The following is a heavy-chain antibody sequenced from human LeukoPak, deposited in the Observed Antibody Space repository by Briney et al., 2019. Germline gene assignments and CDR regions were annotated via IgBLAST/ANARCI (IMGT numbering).Heavy chain of an antibody. CDR1: GGSISSGSYY. D-gene: IGHD3-22*01. CDR2: IYTSGST. Sequence: TSETLSLTCTVSGGSISSGSYYWSWIRQPAGKGLEWIGRIYTSGSTNYNPSLKSRVTISVDTSKNQFSLKLRSVTAADTAVYYCARVVQSTDSSGFYLPEYFQHWGQGTLVTVSS. V-gene: IGHV4-61*02. CDR3: ARVVQSTDSSGFYLPEYFQH. J-gene: IGHJ1*01.